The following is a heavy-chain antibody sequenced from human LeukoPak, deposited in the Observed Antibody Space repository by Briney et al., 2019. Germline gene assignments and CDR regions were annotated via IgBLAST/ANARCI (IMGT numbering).Heavy chain of an antibody. Sequence: GGSLRLSCAASGFTFSSYAMHWVRQAPGKGLEWVAVISYDGSNKYYADSVKGRFTISRDNSKNTLYLQMNSLRAEDTAVYYCAKTKPNSSGWYFVGMDVWGKGTTVTVS. CDR2: ISYDGSNK. J-gene: IGHJ6*04. CDR3: AKTKPNSSGWYFVGMDV. V-gene: IGHV3-30*04. CDR1: GFTFSSYA. D-gene: IGHD6-19*01.